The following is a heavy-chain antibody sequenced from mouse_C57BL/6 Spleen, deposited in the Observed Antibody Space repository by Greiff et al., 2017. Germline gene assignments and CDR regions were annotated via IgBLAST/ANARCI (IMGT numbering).Heavy chain of an antibody. D-gene: IGHD2-10*01. V-gene: IGHV1-64*01. CDR2: IHPNSGST. CDR1: GYTFTSYW. CDR3: ARSLLSLDY. Sequence: VQLQQPGAELVKPGASVKLSCKASGYTFTSYWMHWVKQRPGQGLEWIGMIHPNSGSTNYNEKFKSKATLTVDKSSSTAYMQHSSLTSEDAAVYYVARSLLSLDYWGQGTTLTVSS. J-gene: IGHJ2*01.